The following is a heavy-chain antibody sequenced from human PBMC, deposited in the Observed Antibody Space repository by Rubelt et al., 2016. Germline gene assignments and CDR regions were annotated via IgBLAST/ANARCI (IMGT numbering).Heavy chain of an antibody. CDR3: ARGPTMEGMDV. J-gene: IGHJ6*02. D-gene: IGHD3-3*01. Sequence: QVQLQESGPGLVKPSETLSLTCTVSGGSISSYYWSWIRQPPGKGLEWIGNIYHSGSTYYNRSLKSRVTISVDTSKNHLSLRLSSVTAADTAVYYCARGPTMEGMDVWGQGTTVTVSS. V-gene: IGHV4-59*08. CDR1: GGSISSYY. CDR2: IYHSGST.